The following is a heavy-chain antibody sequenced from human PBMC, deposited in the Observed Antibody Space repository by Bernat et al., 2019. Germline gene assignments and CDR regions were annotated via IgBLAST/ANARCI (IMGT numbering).Heavy chain of an antibody. Sequence: EVQLVESGGGLVQRGGSLRLSCAASGFTVSFNYMSWVRQAPGKGLEWVSIIYSGGNTYYADSVKGRFTISRDNSKNTLYLQMNSLRVEDTAVYYCARLYDAFDIWGQGKKVTVSS. J-gene: IGHJ3*02. V-gene: IGHV3-66*01. CDR1: GFTVSFNY. CDR2: IYSGGNT. CDR3: ARLYDAFDI.